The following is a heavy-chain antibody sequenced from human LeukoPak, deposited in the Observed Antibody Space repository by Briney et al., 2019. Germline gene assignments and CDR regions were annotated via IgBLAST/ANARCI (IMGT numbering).Heavy chain of an antibody. J-gene: IGHJ4*02. Sequence: PGGSLRLSCAASGITFSDRYMDWVRQAPGKGLEWVGRSRSKAYTYTTEYAASVKGRFTISRDDSKNSVYLQMNSLKTEDTAVYYCASNSGTYVNFDYWGQGTLVTVSS. CDR2: SRSKAYTYTT. CDR3: ASNSGTYVNFDY. V-gene: IGHV3-72*01. D-gene: IGHD1-26*01. CDR1: GITFSDRY.